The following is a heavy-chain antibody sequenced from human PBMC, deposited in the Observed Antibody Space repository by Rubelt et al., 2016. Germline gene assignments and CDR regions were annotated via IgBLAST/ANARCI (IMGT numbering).Heavy chain of an antibody. D-gene: IGHD3-22*01. CDR2: ISYDGSKK. V-gene: IGHV3-30*03. Sequence: VQLVESGGDLVKPGGSLRLSCEASGFTFSSSGMNWVRQAPGKGLEWVAVISYDGSKKYYADSVKGRFTISRENSKKTLYLQMKSPRAEDTAVYYCARASSGYDFDYWGQGMLVTVSS. CDR1: GFTFSSSG. J-gene: IGHJ4*02. CDR3: ARASSGYDFDY.